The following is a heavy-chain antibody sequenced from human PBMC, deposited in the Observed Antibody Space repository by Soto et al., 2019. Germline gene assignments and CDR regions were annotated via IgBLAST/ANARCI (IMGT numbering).Heavy chain of an antibody. V-gene: IGHV3-23*01. J-gene: IGHJ6*02. Sequence: GGSLRLSCAASGFTFSSYAMSWVRQAPGKGLEWVSAISGSGGSTYYADSVKGRFTISRDNSKNTLYLQMNSLRAEDTAVYYCAKDWGAYIYYYYGMDVWGQGTTVTVSS. CDR3: AKDWGAYIYYYYGMDV. D-gene: IGHD1-26*01. CDR1: GFTFSSYA. CDR2: ISGSGGST.